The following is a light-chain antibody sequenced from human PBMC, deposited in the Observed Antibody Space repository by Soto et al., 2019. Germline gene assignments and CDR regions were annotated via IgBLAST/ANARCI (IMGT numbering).Light chain of an antibody. Sequence: DVQMTQSPSSLSASVGDRVTITCRASQPISNYLNWYQQKVGEAPKVLIFGASSLQSGAPSRFSGSGYGTDFTLVINNLHPDDFETYYCQQTHAVPPTLGQGTRLELK. CDR2: GAS. J-gene: IGKJ5*01. CDR3: QQTHAVPPT. V-gene: IGKV1-39*01. CDR1: QPISNY.